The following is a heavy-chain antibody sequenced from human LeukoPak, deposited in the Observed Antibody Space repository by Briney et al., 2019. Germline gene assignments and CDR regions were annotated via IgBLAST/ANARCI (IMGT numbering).Heavy chain of an antibody. Sequence: GASVKVSCKASGYTFTGYYMHWVRQAPGQGLEWMGWINPNSGGTNYAQKFQGRVTMTRDTSISTAYMELSRLRPDDTAVYYCARILDYDFWTPFDYWGQGTLVTVSS. V-gene: IGHV1-2*02. J-gene: IGHJ4*02. CDR1: GYTFTGYY. CDR3: ARILDYDFWTPFDY. D-gene: IGHD3-3*01. CDR2: INPNSGGT.